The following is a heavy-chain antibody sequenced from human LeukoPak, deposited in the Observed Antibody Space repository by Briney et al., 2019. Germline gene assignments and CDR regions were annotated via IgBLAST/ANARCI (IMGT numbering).Heavy chain of an antibody. D-gene: IGHD3-22*01. CDR2: ITSSSSSI. V-gene: IGHV3-48*04. J-gene: IGHJ4*02. Sequence: PGGSLRLSCVASGFTFSSYEMNWVRQAPGKGLEWVSYITSSSSSIYYADSVKGRFTISRDNAKKSLYLQMNSLRAEDTAVYYCARHAAINYYDSSGYLDYWGQGTLVTVSS. CDR3: ARHAAINYYDSSGYLDY. CDR1: GFTFSSYE.